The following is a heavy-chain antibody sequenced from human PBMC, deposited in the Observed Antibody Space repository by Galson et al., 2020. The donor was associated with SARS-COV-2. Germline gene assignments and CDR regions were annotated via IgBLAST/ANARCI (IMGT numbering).Heavy chain of an antibody. J-gene: IGHJ4*02. CDR2: ISYDEGNK. V-gene: IGHV3-30*04. D-gene: IGHD3-10*02. CDR3: ARVSGDLFDY. Sequence: GGSLRLSCAASGFTFSSSAMPWVRQAPGKGLEWVAVISYDEGNKFYADSVKGRFTISRDNSKNTLYLQMNSLRLDDTAVFYCARVSGDLFDYWGQGTLVTVSS. CDR1: GFTFSSSA.